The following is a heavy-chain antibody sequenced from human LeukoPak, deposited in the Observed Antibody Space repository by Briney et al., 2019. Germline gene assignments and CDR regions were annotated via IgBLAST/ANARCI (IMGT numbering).Heavy chain of an antibody. CDR1: GYTFTSYD. CDR3: ARVHSSGWYQYYYYYGMDV. D-gene: IGHD6-19*01. Sequence: GASVKVSCKASGYTFTSYDINWVRQATGQGLEWMGWVNPNSGNTGYAQKFQGRVTMTRNTSISTAYMELSSLRSEDTAVYYCARVHSSGWYQYYYYYGMDVWGQGTTVTVSS. V-gene: IGHV1-8*01. CDR2: VNPNSGNT. J-gene: IGHJ6*02.